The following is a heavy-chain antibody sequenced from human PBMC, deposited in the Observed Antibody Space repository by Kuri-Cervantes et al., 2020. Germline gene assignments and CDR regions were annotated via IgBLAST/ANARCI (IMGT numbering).Heavy chain of an antibody. CDR3: ATKGKWDLRGEFYFDH. CDR2: INPSGGST. V-gene: IGHV1-46*01. J-gene: IGHJ4*02. CDR1: AYTFTSYY. Sequence: ASVKVSCKASAYTFTSYYMHWVRQAPGQGLEWMGIINPSGGSTSYAQKFQGRVTLTTDTSTTTAHMELRSLRSDDTAVYYCATKGKWDLRGEFYFDHWGQGTLVTVSS. D-gene: IGHD3-10*01.